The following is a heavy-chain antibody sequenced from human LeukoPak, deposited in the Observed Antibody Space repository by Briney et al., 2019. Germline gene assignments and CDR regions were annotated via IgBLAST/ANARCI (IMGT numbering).Heavy chain of an antibody. CDR1: GGSISSGGYY. CDR2: INHSGST. J-gene: IGHJ5*02. V-gene: IGHV4-39*07. Sequence: SETLSLTCTVSGGSISSGGYYWSWIRQPPGKGLEWIGEINHSGSTNYNPSLKSRVTISVDTSKNQFSLKLSSVTAADTAVYYCAREWDYNWFDPWGQGTLVTVSS. CDR3: AREWDYNWFDP. D-gene: IGHD1-26*01.